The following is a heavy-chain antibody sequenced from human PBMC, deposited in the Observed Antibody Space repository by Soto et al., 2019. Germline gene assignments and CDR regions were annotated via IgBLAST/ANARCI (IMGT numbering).Heavy chain of an antibody. CDR2: LIPIFGTA. J-gene: IGHJ6*02. CDR1: GGTFSSYA. CDR3: ARPWGELPPRYYYGMGV. Sequence: GASVKVSCKASGGTFSSYAISWVRQAPGQGLEWMGGLIPIFGTANYAQKFQGRVTITADESTSTAYMELSSLRSEDTAVYYCARPWGELPPRYYYGMGVWGQGTTVTVYS. V-gene: IGHV1-69*13. D-gene: IGHD1-26*01.